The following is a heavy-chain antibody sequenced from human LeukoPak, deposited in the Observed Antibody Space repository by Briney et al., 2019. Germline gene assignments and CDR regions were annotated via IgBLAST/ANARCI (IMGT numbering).Heavy chain of an antibody. CDR3: ARRRYSSGLGVEFDP. J-gene: IGHJ5*02. Sequence: GESLKISCKVSGYSFTSYWIGWVRQMPGKGLEWMGIIYPGDSDTRYSPSFQGQVTISADKSISTAYLQWSSLKASDAAMYYCARRRYSSGLGVEFDPWGQGTLVTVPS. CDR2: IYPGDSDT. D-gene: IGHD6-25*01. CDR1: GYSFTSYW. V-gene: IGHV5-51*01.